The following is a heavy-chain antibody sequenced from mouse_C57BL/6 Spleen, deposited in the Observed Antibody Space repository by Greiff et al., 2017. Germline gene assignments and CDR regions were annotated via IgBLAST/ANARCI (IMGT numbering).Heavy chain of an antibody. J-gene: IGHJ3*01. CDR2: ISYSGST. V-gene: IGHV3-1*01. Sequence: EVKVVESGPGMVKPSQSLSLTCTVTGYSITSGYDWHWIRHFPGNQLEWMGYISYSGSTNYNPSLKSRISITHDTSKNHFFLKLNSVTTEDTATYYCARDYGYAWFAYWGQGTLVTVSA. CDR1: GYSITSGYD. CDR3: ARDYGYAWFAY. D-gene: IGHD2-2*01.